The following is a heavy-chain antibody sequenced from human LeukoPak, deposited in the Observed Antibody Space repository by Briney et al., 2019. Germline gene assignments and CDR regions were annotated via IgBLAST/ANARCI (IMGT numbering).Heavy chain of an antibody. Sequence: GGSLRLSCATSGFTFSTYWMTWVRQVPGKGLEWVANIKEDGSLKYYVDSVKGRFTISRDNAKNSLYLQMSSLRVEDTAVYYCARDHYYLYWFDPWGQGTLVTVSS. J-gene: IGHJ5*02. CDR2: IKEDGSLK. D-gene: IGHD3-22*01. V-gene: IGHV3-7*03. CDR3: ARDHYYLYWFDP. CDR1: GFTFSTYW.